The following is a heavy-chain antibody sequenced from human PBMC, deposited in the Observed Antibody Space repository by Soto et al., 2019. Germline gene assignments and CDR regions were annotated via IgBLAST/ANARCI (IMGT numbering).Heavy chain of an antibody. J-gene: IGHJ4*02. CDR2: IKDGGST. Sequence: QVQLQQWGAGLLKPSETLSLTCAVNGGSFTGYYWSWVRQPPGKGLEWIGEIKDGGSTNYSPSLRSGVTISADTSKKPFSLKVTSVTAADTAVYYCARGQEGVVATHWDQGTLVTVSS. D-gene: IGHD2-15*01. V-gene: IGHV4-34*01. CDR3: ARGQEGVVATH. CDR1: GGSFTGYY.